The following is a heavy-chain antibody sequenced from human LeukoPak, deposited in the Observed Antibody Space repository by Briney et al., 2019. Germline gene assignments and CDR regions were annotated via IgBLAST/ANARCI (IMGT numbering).Heavy chain of an antibody. CDR3: ARSYDSSGLMGS. CDR1: GGSISSSSYY. V-gene: IGHV4-39*01. CDR2: IYYSGST. J-gene: IGHJ5*02. D-gene: IGHD3-22*01. Sequence: PSETLSLTCTVSGGSISSSSYYWGWIRQPPGKGLEWIGSIYYSGSTYYNPSLKSRVTISVDTSKNQFSLKLSSVTAADTAVYYCARSYDSSGLMGSWGQGTLVTVSS.